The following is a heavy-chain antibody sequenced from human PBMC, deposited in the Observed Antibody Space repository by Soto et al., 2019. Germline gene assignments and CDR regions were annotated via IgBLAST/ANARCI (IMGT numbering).Heavy chain of an antibody. CDR1: GGSFSGYY. J-gene: IGHJ5*02. Sequence: SETLSLTCAVYGGSFSGYYWSWIRQPPGKRLEWIGEINHSGSTNYNPSLKSRVTISVDTSKNQFSLKLSSVTAADTAVYYCARGARDIVVVPAAPGWFDPWGQGTLVTVSS. CDR3: ARGARDIVVVPAAPGWFDP. CDR2: INHSGST. V-gene: IGHV4-34*01. D-gene: IGHD2-2*01.